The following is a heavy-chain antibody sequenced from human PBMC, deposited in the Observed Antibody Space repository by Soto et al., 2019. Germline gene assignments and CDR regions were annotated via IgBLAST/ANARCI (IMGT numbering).Heavy chain of an antibody. V-gene: IGHV1-69*01. D-gene: IGHD3-22*01. J-gene: IGHJ2*01. CDR3: ARVSSGYPYWYFDL. CDR2: IIPIFGTA. CDR1: GGTFSSYA. Sequence: QVQLVQSGAEVKKPGSSVKVSCKASGGTFSSYAISWVRQAPGQGREWMGGIIPIFGTANYAQKFQGRVTITADESTRTAYMELSSLRAEDTAVYYCARVSSGYPYWYFDLWGRGTLVTVSS.